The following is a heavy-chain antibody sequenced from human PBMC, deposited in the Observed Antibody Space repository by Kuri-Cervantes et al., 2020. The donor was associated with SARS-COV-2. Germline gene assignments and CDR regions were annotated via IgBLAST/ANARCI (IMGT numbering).Heavy chain of an antibody. Sequence: ASVKVSCKASGYTFTNYYVHWVRQAPGQGLEWMRWINPRSGGTKSAQKFQGRVTMTRDTSITTAYLEMNSLTSDDTAVYYCARQGSGGNDAFDIWGQGTMVTVSS. CDR2: INPRSGGT. CDR1: GYTFTNYY. D-gene: IGHD1-26*01. V-gene: IGHV1-2*02. J-gene: IGHJ3*02. CDR3: ARQGSGGNDAFDI.